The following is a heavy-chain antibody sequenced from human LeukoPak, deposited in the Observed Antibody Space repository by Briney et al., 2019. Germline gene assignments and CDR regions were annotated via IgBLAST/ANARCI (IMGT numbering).Heavy chain of an antibody. V-gene: IGHV1-2*02. J-gene: IGHJ4*02. CDR1: GYTFTGYS. CDR2: INSHSGGT. Sequence: ASVKVSCKASGYTFTGYSVHWVRQAPGQGLEWMGWINSHSGGTDYAHKFQGRVTMTRDTSISTAYMELSRLKSDDTAVYYCARYTVTAAGSPFDYWGQGTLVTVSS. D-gene: IGHD6-13*01. CDR3: ARYTVTAAGSPFDY.